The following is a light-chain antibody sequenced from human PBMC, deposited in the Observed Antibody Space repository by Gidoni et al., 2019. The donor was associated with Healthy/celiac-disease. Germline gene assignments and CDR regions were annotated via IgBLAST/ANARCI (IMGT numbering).Light chain of an antibody. Sequence: EIVMTQSPATLSVSPGERATLSCRASQSVSSNLAWYQQKPGQAPRLLIYGASTRATGIPARFSGSGSGTEFTFTISSLQSEGFAVYYCQQYNNWPPDTPFGQGTRLEIK. CDR1: QSVSSN. CDR3: QQYNNWPPDTP. CDR2: GAS. V-gene: IGKV3D-15*01. J-gene: IGKJ5*01.